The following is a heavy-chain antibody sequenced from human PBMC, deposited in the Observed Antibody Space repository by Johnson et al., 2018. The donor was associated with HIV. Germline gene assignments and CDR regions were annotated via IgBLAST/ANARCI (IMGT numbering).Heavy chain of an antibody. V-gene: IGHV3-11*04. J-gene: IGHJ3*02. CDR2: IGSSGSTI. CDR3: ASPVDAFDI. D-gene: IGHD4-17*01. Sequence: QVQLVESGGGVVQPGRSLRLSCAASGFTFSDYYMSWIRQAPGKGLEWVSYIGSSGSTIYYADSVKCRFTISRDNAKNSLYLQKNSLRAEDTAVYYCASPVDAFDIWGQGTMVTVSS. CDR1: GFTFSDYY.